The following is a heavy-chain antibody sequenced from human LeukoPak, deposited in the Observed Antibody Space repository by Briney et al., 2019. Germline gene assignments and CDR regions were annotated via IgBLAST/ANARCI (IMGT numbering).Heavy chain of an antibody. CDR2: IYRGGST. V-gene: IGHV3-66*01. J-gene: IGHJ4*02. D-gene: IGHD3-22*01. CDR3: ARETFYYYDSSGYYGIFDY. Sequence: PGGSLRLSCAASGFTVSSNYMSWVRQAPGKGLECVSVIYRGGSTYYADSVKGRFTISRDNSKNTLYLQMNSLRAEDTAVYYCARETFYYYDSSGYYGIFDYWGQGTLVTVSS. CDR1: GFTVSSNY.